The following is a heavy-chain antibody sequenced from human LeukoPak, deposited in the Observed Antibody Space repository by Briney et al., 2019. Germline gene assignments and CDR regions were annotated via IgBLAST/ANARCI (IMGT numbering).Heavy chain of an antibody. Sequence: PGGSLRLSCAASGFTFSSHWMHWVRQGPGKGLVWVSRINSDGSSTSYADSVKGRFTISRDNAKNTLYLQMNSLRAEDTAVYNCARAGSSTVTTPYYYYGIDVWGQGTTVTVSS. J-gene: IGHJ6*02. CDR1: GFTFSSHW. CDR3: ARAGSSTVTTPYYYYGIDV. V-gene: IGHV3-74*01. D-gene: IGHD4-17*01. CDR2: INSDGSST.